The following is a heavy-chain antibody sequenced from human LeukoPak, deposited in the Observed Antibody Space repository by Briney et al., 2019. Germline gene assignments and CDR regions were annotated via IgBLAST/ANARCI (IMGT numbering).Heavy chain of an antibody. D-gene: IGHD4-23*01. J-gene: IGHJ3*01. CDR3: ARDLHINVVTPGSTGLDS. CDR1: GFSFDGYG. Sequence: GGTLRLSCAGSGFSFDGYGMSWVRQLPGKGLEWVSGINWNGGRTVYAESLRGRFTISRDNAKTSLCLQMDSLRVDDTALYYCARDLHINVVTPGSTGLDSWGQGTMVIVSS. CDR2: INWNGGRT. V-gene: IGHV3-20*04.